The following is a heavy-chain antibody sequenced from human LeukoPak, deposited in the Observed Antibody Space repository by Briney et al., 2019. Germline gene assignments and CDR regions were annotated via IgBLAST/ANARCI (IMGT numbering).Heavy chain of an antibody. J-gene: IGHJ4*02. Sequence: GGSLRLSCAASGFTFSSYSMNWVRQAPGKGLEWVSSISSSSSYIYYADSVKGRFTISRDNAKNTLYLQMNSLRAEDTAVYYCARRSSGSPPYYFGYWGQGTLVTVSS. CDR1: GFTFSSYS. V-gene: IGHV3-21*01. CDR2: ISSSSSYI. CDR3: ARRSSGSPPYYFGY. D-gene: IGHD1-26*01.